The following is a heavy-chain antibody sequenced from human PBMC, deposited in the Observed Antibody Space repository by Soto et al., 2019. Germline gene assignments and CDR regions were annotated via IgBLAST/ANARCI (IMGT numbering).Heavy chain of an antibody. D-gene: IGHD4-17*01. CDR3: AKEGVNGDYDGGGYFDY. CDR2: ISYDGSNK. Sequence: QVQLVESGGGVVQPGRSLRLSCAASGFTFSSYGMHWVRQAPGKGLEWVAVISYDGSNKYYADSVKGRFTISRDNSKNTLYLQMNSLRAEDTAVYYCAKEGVNGDYDGGGYFDYWGQGTLVTVSS. V-gene: IGHV3-30*18. CDR1: GFTFSSYG. J-gene: IGHJ4*02.